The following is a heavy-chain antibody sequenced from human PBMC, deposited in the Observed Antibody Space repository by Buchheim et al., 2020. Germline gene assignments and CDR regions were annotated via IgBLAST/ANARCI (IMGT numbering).Heavy chain of an antibody. CDR1: GFTFSSYW. D-gene: IGHD3-10*01. Sequence: EVQLVDSGGGLVQPGGSLRLSCAASGFTFSSYWMHWVRQAPGKGPVWVSRINTDGTDTSYADSVKGRFTLSRDNARNTRDVQMNSLEAEDTAVYFCARGGTSGSLDYWGQGTL. V-gene: IGHV3-74*01. CDR3: ARGGTSGSLDY. J-gene: IGHJ4*02. CDR2: INTDGTDT.